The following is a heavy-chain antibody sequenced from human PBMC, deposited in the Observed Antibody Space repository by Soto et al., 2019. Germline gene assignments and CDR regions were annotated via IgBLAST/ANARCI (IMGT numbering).Heavy chain of an antibody. J-gene: IGHJ3*02. Sequence: QVQLVQSGAEVKTPGSSVMVSCKASGDTFSSYAISWVRQAPGQGLECMGGIIPIFGTANYAQKFQGRVTITADESTSTAYMELSSLRSEDTAVYYCARTVVTLPLVAFDIWGQGTMVTVSS. V-gene: IGHV1-69*12. D-gene: IGHD2-15*01. CDR3: ARTVVTLPLVAFDI. CDR2: IIPIFGTA. CDR1: GDTFSSYA.